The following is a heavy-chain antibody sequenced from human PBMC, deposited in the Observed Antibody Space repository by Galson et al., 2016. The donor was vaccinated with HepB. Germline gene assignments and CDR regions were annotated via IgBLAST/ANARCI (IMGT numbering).Heavy chain of an antibody. CDR2: IYYRGST. V-gene: IGHV4-39*07. CDR3: ARSFPHQRVPFDP. D-gene: IGHD3-16*02. CDR1: RGSISSSTYY. Sequence: ETLSLTCTVSRGSISSSTYYWGWIRQPPGKGLEWIGSIYYRGSTFYNPSLKSRVTISIDTSKSQFSLKLSSLTAADTAVYYCARSFPHQRVPFDPWGQGTLVSVSS. J-gene: IGHJ5*02.